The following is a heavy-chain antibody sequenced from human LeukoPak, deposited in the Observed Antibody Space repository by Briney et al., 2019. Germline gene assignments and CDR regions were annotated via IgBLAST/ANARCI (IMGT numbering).Heavy chain of an antibody. CDR2: INPNSGGT. V-gene: IGHV1-2*02. CDR1: GYTFTGYY. J-gene: IGHJ3*02. Sequence: ASVKVSCKASGYTFTGYYMHWVRQAPGQGLEWMGWINPNSGGTNYAQKFQGRVTMTRDTSISTAYMELSRLRSDDTAVYYGSGSRDAFDIWGQGTMVTVSS. D-gene: IGHD1-26*01. CDR3: SGSRDAFDI.